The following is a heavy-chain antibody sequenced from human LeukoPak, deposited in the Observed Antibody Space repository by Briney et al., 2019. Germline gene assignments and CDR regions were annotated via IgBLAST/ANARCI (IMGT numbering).Heavy chain of an antibody. J-gene: IGHJ4*02. V-gene: IGHV3-7*01. Sequence: GESLRLSCAASGFSFSDYWMTWVRQAPGKGLELVAHIKQDGSEKYYVDSIKGRFTISRDNAKNLVYLQMNSLRAEDTAVYYCARGWNYAFRFDYWGQGTLVTVSS. CDR1: GFSFSDYW. CDR3: ARGWNYAFRFDY. CDR2: IKQDGSEK. D-gene: IGHD1-7*01.